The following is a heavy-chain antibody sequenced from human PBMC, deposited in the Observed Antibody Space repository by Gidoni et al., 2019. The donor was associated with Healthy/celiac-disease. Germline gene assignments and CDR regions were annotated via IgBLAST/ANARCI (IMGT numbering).Heavy chain of an antibody. CDR3: ARDLGDGYNLGAFDI. CDR1: GFTFCSYS. CDR2: IISSSSYI. D-gene: IGHD5-12*01. Sequence: EVQLVESVGGLVKPGGSLRLSCAASGFTFCSYSMNWVVQAPGKGLEWVSSIISSSSYIYDADSVKVRFTISRDNAKKSLYLQMNSLRAEDTAVYYCARDLGDGYNLGAFDIWVQGTMVTVSS. V-gene: IGHV3-21*01. J-gene: IGHJ3*02.